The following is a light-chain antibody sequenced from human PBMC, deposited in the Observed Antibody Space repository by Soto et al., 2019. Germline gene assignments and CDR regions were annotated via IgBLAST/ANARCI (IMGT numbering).Light chain of an antibody. CDR3: SSYTSSSTLEV. J-gene: IGLJ1*01. V-gene: IGLV2-14*01. CDR1: SSDVGGYNY. Sequence: QSALTQPGSVSGSPGQSITISCTGTSSDVGGYNYVSWYQQRPGKAPKLMIYEVSNRPSGVSNRFSGSKSGNTASLTISGLQAEDEADYYCSSYTSSSTLEVFGTGTKVTVL. CDR2: EVS.